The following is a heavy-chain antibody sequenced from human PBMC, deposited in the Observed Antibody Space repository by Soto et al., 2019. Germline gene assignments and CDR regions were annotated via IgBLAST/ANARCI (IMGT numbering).Heavy chain of an antibody. Sequence: PGGSLRLSCEVSGFTLSDYGMHWVRQAPGKGLDWVGAISSDGSKQSYGDSVRGRFTFSRDNSKNMLYLQMNSLRGDDTAVYYCAKGHAPAIHSTFHIWGQGTMVTV. V-gene: IGHV3-30*18. CDR1: GFTLSDYG. CDR3: AKGHAPAIHSTFHI. D-gene: IGHD3-3*01. CDR2: ISSDGSKQ. J-gene: IGHJ3*02.